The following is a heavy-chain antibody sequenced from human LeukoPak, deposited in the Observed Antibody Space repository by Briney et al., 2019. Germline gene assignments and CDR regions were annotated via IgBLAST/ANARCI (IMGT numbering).Heavy chain of an antibody. J-gene: IGHJ5*02. Sequence: WETLSLTCTVSGGSISTYFWSWIRQPPGKGLEWIGYIYYSGSTNYNPSLKSRVTISVDTSKNQFSLKLSSVTAADTAVYYCARDLEQQLVWANWFDPWGQGSLVTVSS. CDR3: ARDLEQQLVWANWFDP. D-gene: IGHD6-13*01. V-gene: IGHV4-59*01. CDR2: IYYSGST. CDR1: GGSISTYF.